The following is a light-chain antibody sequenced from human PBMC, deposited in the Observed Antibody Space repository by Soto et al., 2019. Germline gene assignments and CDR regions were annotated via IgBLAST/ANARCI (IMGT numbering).Light chain of an antibody. Sequence: NFMLTQPHSVSESPGKTVTISCTGSSGSIASNYVQWYQQRPGSAPTTVIYEDNQRPSGVPDRFSGSIDSSSNSASLTISALKTEDEADYYCQSYDSSNQGVFGGGTQLTVL. CDR1: SGSIASNY. J-gene: IGLJ3*02. V-gene: IGLV6-57*02. CDR3: QSYDSSNQGV. CDR2: EDN.